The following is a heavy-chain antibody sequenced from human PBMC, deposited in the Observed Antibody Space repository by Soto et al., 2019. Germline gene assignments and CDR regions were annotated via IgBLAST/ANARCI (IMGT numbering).Heavy chain of an antibody. J-gene: IGHJ4*02. D-gene: IGHD5-12*01. CDR3: ARRGNRRDGYNSDY. Sequence: QLLESGPGLVKPSETLSLTCTVSGGSISSSSYYWGWIRQPPGKGLEWIGSIYYSGSTYYNPSLKSRVTISVDTSKNQFSLKLSSVTAADTAVYYCARRGNRRDGYNSDYWGQGTLVTVSS. CDR1: GGSISSSSYY. V-gene: IGHV4-39*01. CDR2: IYYSGST.